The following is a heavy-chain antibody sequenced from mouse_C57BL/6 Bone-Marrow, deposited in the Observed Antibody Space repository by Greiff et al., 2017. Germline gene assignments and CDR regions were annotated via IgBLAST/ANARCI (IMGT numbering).Heavy chain of an antibody. Sequence: VQLQQSGAELVRPGTSVKVSCKASGYAFTNYLIEWVKQRPGQGLEWIGVINPGSGGTNYNEKFKGKATLTADKSSSTAYMQLSSLTSEDSAVYFCARPDYYGSSYGYFDVWGTGTTVTVSS. CDR2: INPGSGGT. V-gene: IGHV1-54*01. J-gene: IGHJ1*03. CDR3: ARPDYYGSSYGYFDV. D-gene: IGHD1-1*01. CDR1: GYAFTNYL.